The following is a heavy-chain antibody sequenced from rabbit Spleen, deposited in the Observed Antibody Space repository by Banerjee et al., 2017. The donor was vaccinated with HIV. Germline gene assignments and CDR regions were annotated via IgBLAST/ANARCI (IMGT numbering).Heavy chain of an antibody. CDR2: IDVSKSGST. J-gene: IGHJ4*01. CDR1: EVSFSFNSY. CDR3: ARDGSSRSSRIYFDL. Sequence: QSLEESGGDLVKPGASLTLTCTASEVSFSFNSYMCWVRQAPGKGLEWIACIDVSKSGSTDYANWAKGRFTISKTSSTTVTLQMTSLTAADTATYFCARDGSSRSSRIYFDLWGQGTLVTVS. D-gene: IGHD1-1*01. V-gene: IGHV1S40*01.